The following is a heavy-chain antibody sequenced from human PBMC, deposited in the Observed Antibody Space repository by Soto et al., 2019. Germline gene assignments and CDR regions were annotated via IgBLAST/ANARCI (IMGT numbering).Heavy chain of an antibody. CDR2: IWYDGSNK. D-gene: IGHD5-18*01. J-gene: IGHJ4*02. V-gene: IGHV3-33*01. CDR1: GFTFSSYG. CDR3: ARVSRGYSYSPLDY. Sequence: PGGSLRLSCAASGFTFSSYGMHWVRQAPGKGLEWVAVIWYDGSNKYYADSVKGRFTISRDNSKNTLYLQMNSLRAEDTAVYYCARVSRGYSYSPLDYWGQGTLVTVSS.